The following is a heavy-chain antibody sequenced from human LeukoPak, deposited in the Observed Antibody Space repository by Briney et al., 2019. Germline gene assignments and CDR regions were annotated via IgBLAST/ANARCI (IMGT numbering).Heavy chain of an antibody. CDR1: GFTFSSYW. Sequence: PAGGSLRLSCAASGFTFSSYWMHWVRQAPGKGLVWVSRINSDGSSTSYADSVKGRFTISRDNAKNTLYLQMNSLRAEDTAVYYCARDGSGYYYYDAFDIWGQGTMVTVSS. J-gene: IGHJ3*02. V-gene: IGHV3-74*01. D-gene: IGHD3-22*01. CDR3: ARDGSGYYYYDAFDI. CDR2: INSDGSST.